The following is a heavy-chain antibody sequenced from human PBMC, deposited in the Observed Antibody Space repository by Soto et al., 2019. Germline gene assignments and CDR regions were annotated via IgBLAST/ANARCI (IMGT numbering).Heavy chain of an antibody. Sequence: QVQLVESGGGVVQPGRSLRLSCAASGFTFSSYGMHWVRQAPGKGLEWVAVIWYDGSNKYYADSVKGRFTISRDNSKNSLYLQMNSMRAEDTAVYYCDRTYDSSGYQHFDYWGQGTLVTVSS. V-gene: IGHV3-33*01. D-gene: IGHD3-22*01. CDR3: DRTYDSSGYQHFDY. CDR1: GFTFSSYG. J-gene: IGHJ4*02. CDR2: IWYDGSNK.